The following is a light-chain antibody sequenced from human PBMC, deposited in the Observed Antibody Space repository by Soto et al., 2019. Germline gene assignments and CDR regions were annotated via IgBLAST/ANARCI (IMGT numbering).Light chain of an antibody. V-gene: IGLV2-14*01. CDR3: ISYTGISTYV. J-gene: IGLJ1*01. CDR2: EVT. CDR1: SSDVGYYDY. Sequence: QSVLTQPASVSGSPGQSITISCTGTSSDVGYYDYVSWYQQHPGKAPKLMIYEVTNRPSGVSNRFSGSKSGNTASLTISGLQAEDEADYYCISYTGISTYVFGTGTKVTVL.